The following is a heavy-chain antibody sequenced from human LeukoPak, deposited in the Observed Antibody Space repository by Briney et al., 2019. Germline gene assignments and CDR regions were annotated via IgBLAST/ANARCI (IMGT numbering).Heavy chain of an antibody. V-gene: IGHV3-21*04. Sequence: GGSLRLSCAASGFTFSAYTMNWVRQAPGKGLEWVSSISSSSSYIYYADSVKGRFTISRDNSKNTLYLQMNSLRAEDTAVYYCAKSGYNRFDYWGQGTLVTVSS. D-gene: IGHD5-24*01. CDR1: GFTFSAYT. CDR2: ISSSSSYI. J-gene: IGHJ4*02. CDR3: AKSGYNRFDY.